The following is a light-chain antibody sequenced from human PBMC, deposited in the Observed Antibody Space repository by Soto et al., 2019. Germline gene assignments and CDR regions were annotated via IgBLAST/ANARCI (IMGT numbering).Light chain of an antibody. CDR2: DVS. J-gene: IGLJ3*02. Sequence: QSALTQPASVSGSPGQSITISCTGTTSDVGRYNYVSWHQQHPGKAPKLLIFDVSNRPSGVSDRFSGSKSGNTAPLTISGLQAEDEADYYCNSYTTGTTWVFGGGTKLTVL. V-gene: IGLV2-14*01. CDR1: TSDVGRYNY. CDR3: NSYTTGTTWV.